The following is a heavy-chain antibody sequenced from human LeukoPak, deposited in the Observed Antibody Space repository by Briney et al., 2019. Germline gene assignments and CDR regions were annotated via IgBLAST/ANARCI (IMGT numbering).Heavy chain of an antibody. D-gene: IGHD2-8*01. Sequence: PGGSLRLSCAASGFTFSSYSMNWVRQSPGKGLEWVSFISSSSSYMYYADSVEGRFTISRDNAKNSLHLQMDSLRAEDTAVYYCARDLSQGATTNTNGYFDYWGQGALVTVSS. CDR2: ISSSSSYM. CDR3: ARDLSQGATTNTNGYFDY. CDR1: GFTFSSYS. J-gene: IGHJ4*02. V-gene: IGHV3-21*01.